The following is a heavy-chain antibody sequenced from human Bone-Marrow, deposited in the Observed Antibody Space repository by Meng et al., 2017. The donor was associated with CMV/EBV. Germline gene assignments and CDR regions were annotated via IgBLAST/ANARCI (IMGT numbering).Heavy chain of an antibody. V-gene: IGHV3-21*01. J-gene: IGHJ3*02. CDR1: GFTFSSYS. CDR2: ISSSISYI. D-gene: IGHD1-26*01. Sequence: GESLKISCAASGFTFSSYSMNWVRQAPGKGLEWVSSISSSISYIYYADSVKGRFTISRDNAKNSLYLQMNSLRAEDTAVYYCATVGASDAFDIWAQGTLATVSS. CDR3: ATVGASDAFDI.